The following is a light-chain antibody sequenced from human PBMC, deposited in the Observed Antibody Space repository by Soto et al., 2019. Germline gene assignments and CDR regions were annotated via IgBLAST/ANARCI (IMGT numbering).Light chain of an antibody. J-gene: IGKJ1*01. Sequence: EIVLTQSPATLSLSPGERATLSCRASQSVSSYLAWYQQKPGQAPRLLIYDASNRASGIPARFSGSGSGTDFTLNISSLEPEDFAVYYCQQRSYWPPAFGQGTKVEIK. V-gene: IGKV3-11*01. CDR2: DAS. CDR3: QQRSYWPPA. CDR1: QSVSSY.